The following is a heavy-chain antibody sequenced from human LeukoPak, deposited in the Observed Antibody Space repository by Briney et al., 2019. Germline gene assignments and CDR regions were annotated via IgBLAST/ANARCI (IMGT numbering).Heavy chain of an antibody. CDR1: GGSFSGYY. D-gene: IGHD3-10*01. CDR3: AREGPKRAMVRGVMKGGYFDY. J-gene: IGHJ4*02. Sequence: SETLSLTCAVYGGSFSGYYWSWIRQPPGKGLEWIGEINHSGSTNYNPSLKSRVTISVDTSKNQFSLKLSSVTAADTAVYYCAREGPKRAMVRGVMKGGYFDYWGQGTLVTVSS. V-gene: IGHV4-34*01. CDR2: INHSGST.